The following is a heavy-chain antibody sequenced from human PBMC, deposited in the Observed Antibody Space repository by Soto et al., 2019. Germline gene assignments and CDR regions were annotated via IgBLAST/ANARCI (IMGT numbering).Heavy chain of an antibody. CDR3: ASSYCLSTSCPPYYGMDV. CDR2: INAGNGNT. D-gene: IGHD2-2*01. V-gene: IGHV1-3*01. CDR1: GYTFTSYA. Sequence: ASVKASCKASGYTFTSYAMHWVRQAPGQRLEWMGWINAGNGNTKYSQKFQGRVTITRDTSASTAYMELSSLRSEDTAVYYCASSYCLSTSCPPYYGMDVWGQGTTVTVSS. J-gene: IGHJ6*02.